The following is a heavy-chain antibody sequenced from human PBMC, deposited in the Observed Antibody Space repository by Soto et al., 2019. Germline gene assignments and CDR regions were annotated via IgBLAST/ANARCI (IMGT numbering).Heavy chain of an antibody. J-gene: IGHJ4*02. CDR1: GGSISSGAYY. Sequence: QVQLQESGPGLVKPSQTLSITCTVSGGSISSGAYYWSWIRQHPGKGLEWIGYIYYSGTTYYNPSLKSRLAISVDRSKNQFSRKLSSVTAADTALYYCARGYDTSGYWGGLDFDYWGQGTLVTVSS. CDR3: ARGYDTSGYWGGLDFDY. V-gene: IGHV4-31*03. CDR2: IYYSGTT. D-gene: IGHD3-22*01.